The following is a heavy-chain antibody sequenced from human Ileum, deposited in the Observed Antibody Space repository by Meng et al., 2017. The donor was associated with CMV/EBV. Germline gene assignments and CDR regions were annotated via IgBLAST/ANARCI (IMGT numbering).Heavy chain of an antibody. J-gene: IGHJ6*02. V-gene: IGHV3-7*01. Sequence: GGSLRLSCAASGFTSSTYWMSWVRQAPGKGLEWVANIKQDGNEKYYVDSVKGRFTISRDNAKNSLYLQMNSLRAEDTAVYYCARTEGGSSTYYYYGMDVWGQGTTVTVSS. D-gene: IGHD6-6*01. CDR2: IKQDGNEK. CDR3: ARTEGGSSTYYYYGMDV. CDR1: GFTSSTYW.